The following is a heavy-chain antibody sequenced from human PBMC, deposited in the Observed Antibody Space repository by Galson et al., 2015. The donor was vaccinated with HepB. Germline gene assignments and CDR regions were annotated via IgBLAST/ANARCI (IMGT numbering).Heavy chain of an antibody. V-gene: IGHV1-2*06. CDR1: GGTFSNYS. CDR2: INPNSGGT. Sequence: SVKVSCKASGGTFSNYSISWVRKAPGQGLEWMGRINPNSGGTIYAQKFQGRVTMTRDTSIRTAYMELSRLRSDDTAVYYCAGLRGPSDYWGQGTLVTVSS. CDR3: AGLRGPSDY. J-gene: IGHJ4*02.